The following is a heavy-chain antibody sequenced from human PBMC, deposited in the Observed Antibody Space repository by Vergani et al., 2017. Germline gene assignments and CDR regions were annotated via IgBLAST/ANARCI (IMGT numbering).Heavy chain of an antibody. V-gene: IGHV4-38-2*02. CDR3: VRDKTYYGTLIGYAGYYFDS. CDR2: MDYNGLA. D-gene: IGHD3-9*01. CDR1: AYSISSGFF. Sequence: QVQLQESGPGLVRPSETLSLTCTVSAYSISSGFFWGWIRQPPGKGLEWIGSMDYNGLAYYSPSLKSRVTISVDTPKNHFSLKLSSVTAADTAVYYCVRDKTYYGTLIGYAGYYFDSWGQGALVTVSS. J-gene: IGHJ4*02.